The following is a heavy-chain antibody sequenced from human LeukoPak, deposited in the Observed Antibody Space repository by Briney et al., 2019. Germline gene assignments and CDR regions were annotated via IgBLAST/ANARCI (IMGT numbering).Heavy chain of an antibody. CDR2: IYPGDSDT. V-gene: IGHV5-51*01. D-gene: IGHD1-1*01. CDR1: GYTFSNYW. CDR3: ARLGTPYYYYYMDV. Sequence: GESLKISCQGSGYTFSNYWIAWVRHLPGNGVEWMGIIYPGDSDTKYSPSFQGQVSISADKSINTAYLQWRSVKASDTAIYYCARLGTPYYYYYMDVWGRGTTVTVSS. J-gene: IGHJ6*03.